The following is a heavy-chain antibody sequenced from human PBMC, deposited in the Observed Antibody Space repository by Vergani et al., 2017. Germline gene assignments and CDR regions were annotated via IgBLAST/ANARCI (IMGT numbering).Heavy chain of an antibody. Sequence: QVQLQESGPGLVKPPGTLFLTRAVPCYSISRNKCWPWVRQPPGKGLEWIGEICHTEDTKYSPSLKRRVTVSVDESRNLFSLRLNSVTAADTAVYYCATIGYRHWGYYFDYWGQGILVTVSS. V-gene: IGHV4-4*03. CDR1: CYSISRNKC. CDR2: ICHTEDT. J-gene: IGHJ4*02. D-gene: IGHD2-2*02. CDR3: ATIGYRHWGYYFDY.